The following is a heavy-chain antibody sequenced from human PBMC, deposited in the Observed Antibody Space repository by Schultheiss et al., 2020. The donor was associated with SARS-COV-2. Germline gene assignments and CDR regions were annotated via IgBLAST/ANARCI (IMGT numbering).Heavy chain of an antibody. CDR1: GFTFSSYS. CDR3: ARAYSSSDY. J-gene: IGHJ4*02. D-gene: IGHD6-6*01. CDR2: IYSGGST. Sequence: GESLKISCAASGFTFSSYSMNWVRQAPGKGLEWVSVIYSGGSTYYADSVKGRFTISRDNSKNTLYLQMNSLRAEDTAVYYCARAYSSSDYWGQGTLVTVSS. V-gene: IGHV3-66*01.